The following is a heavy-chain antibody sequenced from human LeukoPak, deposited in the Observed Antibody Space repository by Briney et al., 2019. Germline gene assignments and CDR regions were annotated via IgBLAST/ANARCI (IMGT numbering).Heavy chain of an antibody. V-gene: IGHV3-9*01. CDR3: AKDPYMDV. Sequence: GRSLRLSCAASGFSFADATMHWVRQVPGKGLEWVSGINWNSGTMGYADSVKGRFTVSRDNAKNSLYLQMNSLKPEDTALYYCAKDPYMDVWGKGTTVTVSS. J-gene: IGHJ6*03. CDR2: INWNSGTM. CDR1: GFSFADAT.